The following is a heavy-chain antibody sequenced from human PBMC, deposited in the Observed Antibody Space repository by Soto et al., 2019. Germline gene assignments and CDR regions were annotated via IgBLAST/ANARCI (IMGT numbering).Heavy chain of an antibody. V-gene: IGHV3-30-3*01. Sequence: QVQLVESGGGVVQPGRSLRLSCAASGLTFSHYAMHWVRQAPSRGLEWVAVILYDGSNKYYAESVKGRFTISRDSLKNTLYLQMNSLRTEDTAVYYCARDPGGGYFDYWGQGTLVTVSS. J-gene: IGHJ4*02. D-gene: IGHD3-16*01. CDR2: ILYDGSNK. CDR3: ARDPGGGYFDY. CDR1: GLTFSHYA.